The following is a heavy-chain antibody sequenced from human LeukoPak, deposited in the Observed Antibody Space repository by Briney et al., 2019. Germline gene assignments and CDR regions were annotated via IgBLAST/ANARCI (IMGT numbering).Heavy chain of an antibody. CDR2: IIPLLGVR. V-gene: IGHV1-69*04. Sequence: ASVKVSCRASGGTFSDHAVSWVRQAPGQGLEWMGRIIPLLGVRSYAQKFQDRVTVSADKSTSTAYMELSSLRSEDSALYYCAIIAVGGVDPFDSWGQGTLVTVSS. CDR3: AIIAVGGVDPFDS. D-gene: IGHD6-19*01. CDR1: GGTFSDHA. J-gene: IGHJ4*02.